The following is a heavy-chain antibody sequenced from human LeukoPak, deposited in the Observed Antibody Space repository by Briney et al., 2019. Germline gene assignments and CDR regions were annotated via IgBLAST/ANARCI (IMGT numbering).Heavy chain of an antibody. CDR2: INHSGGT. V-gene: IGHV4-34*01. CDR3: ASDDYGDLVNAFDI. CDR1: GGSFSGYY. J-gene: IGHJ3*02. D-gene: IGHD4-17*01. Sequence: SETLSLTCAVYGGSFSGYYWSWIRQPPGKGLEWIGEINHSGGTNYNPSHKSRVTISLDTSKNHFSLKLTSVTAADTAVYYCASDDYGDLVNAFDIWGQGTMVTVSS.